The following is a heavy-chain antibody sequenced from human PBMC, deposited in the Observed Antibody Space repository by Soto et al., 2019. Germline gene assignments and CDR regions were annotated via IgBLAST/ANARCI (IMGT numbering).Heavy chain of an antibody. CDR3: AHRLGGFTWNDGYLDY. V-gene: IGHV2-5*02. Sequence: QITLKESGPTLVEPTETLTLTCSFSGFLLTTHPMGVGWIRQPPGRALEWLAVIYWDDDKRYNPSLRSRLTITKDTSKRQVVLTMTYMEPADTATYYCAHRLGGFTWNDGYLDYWGQGTLVTVSS. CDR1: GFLLTTHPMG. CDR2: IYWDDDK. J-gene: IGHJ4*02. D-gene: IGHD1-1*01.